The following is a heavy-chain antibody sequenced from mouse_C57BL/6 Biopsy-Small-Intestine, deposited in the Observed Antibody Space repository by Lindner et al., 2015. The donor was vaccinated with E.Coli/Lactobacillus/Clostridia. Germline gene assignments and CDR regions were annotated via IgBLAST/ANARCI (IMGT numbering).Heavy chain of an antibody. D-gene: IGHD2-2*01. Sequence: VQLQESGPELVKPGASVKISCKASGYTFSSSWMNWVKQRPGKGLEWIGQIYPGNGDTNYDGKFKGTATLTADKSSSTAYIQLSRLTSEDSAVYFCARSGDGYDGGYWGQGTTLTVSS. J-gene: IGHJ2*01. V-gene: IGHV1-80*01. CDR3: ARSGDGYDGGY. CDR1: GYTFSSSW. CDR2: IYPGNGDT.